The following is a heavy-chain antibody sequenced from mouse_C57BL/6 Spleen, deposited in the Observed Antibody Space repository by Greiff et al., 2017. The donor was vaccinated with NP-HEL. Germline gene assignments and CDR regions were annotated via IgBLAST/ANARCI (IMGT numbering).Heavy chain of an antibody. Sequence: QVQLKQPGAELVRPGSSVKLSCKASGYTFTSYWMHWVKQRPIQGLEWIGNIDPSDSETHYNQKFKDKATLTVDKSSSTAYMQLSRLTSEDSAVYYCARRDYSNGAMDYWGQGTSVTVSS. CDR1: GYTFTSYW. V-gene: IGHV1-52*01. D-gene: IGHD2-5*01. CDR2: IDPSDSET. J-gene: IGHJ4*01. CDR3: ARRDYSNGAMDY.